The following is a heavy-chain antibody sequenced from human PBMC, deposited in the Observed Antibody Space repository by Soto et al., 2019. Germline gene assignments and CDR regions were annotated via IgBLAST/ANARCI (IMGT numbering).Heavy chain of an antibody. D-gene: IGHD2-15*01. CDR3: ARDGSEHTKGWRAFDI. Sequence: SETLSLTCTVSGGSISSSSYYWGWIRQPPGKGLEWIGYIYYSGSTNYNPSLKSRVTISVDTSKNQFSLKLSSVTAADTAVYYCARDGSEHTKGWRAFDIWGQGTMVTVSS. CDR1: GGSISSSSYY. CDR2: IYYSGST. J-gene: IGHJ3*02. V-gene: IGHV4-61*01.